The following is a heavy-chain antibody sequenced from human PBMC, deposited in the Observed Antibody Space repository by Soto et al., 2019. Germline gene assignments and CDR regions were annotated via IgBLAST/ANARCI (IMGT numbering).Heavy chain of an antibody. Sequence: ASVKVPCEASGYTFYRYGITWVRQAPGQGLEWMGWINPSNDNTNYAQKFQGRVTMTRDTSTSTVYMELSSLISEDTAVYYCARDEGVTGTTWFDPWGQGTLVTVSS. CDR2: INPSNDNT. J-gene: IGHJ5*02. CDR3: ARDEGVTGTTWFDP. D-gene: IGHD1-7*01. CDR1: GYTFYRYG. V-gene: IGHV1-18*01.